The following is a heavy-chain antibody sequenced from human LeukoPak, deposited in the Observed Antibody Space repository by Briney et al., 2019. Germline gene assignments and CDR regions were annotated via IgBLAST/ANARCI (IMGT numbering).Heavy chain of an antibody. CDR3: ARELQRFLEWQRANWFDP. CDR1: GYTFTGYY. V-gene: IGHV1-2*02. Sequence: GASVKVSCKASGYTFTGYYMHWVRQAPGQGLEWMGWINPNSGGTNYAQKFQGRVTMTRDTSISTAYMELSSLRSEDTAVYYCARELQRFLEWQRANWFDPWGQGTLVTVSS. J-gene: IGHJ5*02. D-gene: IGHD3-3*01. CDR2: INPNSGGT.